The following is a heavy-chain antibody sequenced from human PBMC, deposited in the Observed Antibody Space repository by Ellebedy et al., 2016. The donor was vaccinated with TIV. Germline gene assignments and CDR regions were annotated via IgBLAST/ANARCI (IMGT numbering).Heavy chain of an antibody. CDR3: ARINSSSWWHNWFDP. CDR2: IFHRGST. J-gene: IGHJ5*02. CDR1: GASVTSSSYF. D-gene: IGHD3-22*01. Sequence: MPSETLSLTCTVSGASVTSSSYFWGWVRQPPGKGLEWIGNIFHRGSTYYNPPLKSRVTISVNTSKNQFSLKLASVTAADTAKYYCARINSSSWWHNWFDPWGHGALVTVSS. V-gene: IGHV4-39*07.